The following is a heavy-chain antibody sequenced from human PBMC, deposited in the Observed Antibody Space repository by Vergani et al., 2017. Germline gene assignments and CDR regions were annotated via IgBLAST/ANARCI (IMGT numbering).Heavy chain of an antibody. V-gene: IGHV4-30-2*01. Sequence: QVQLQESGSGLVKPSQTLSLTCAVSGGSISSGGYSWSWIRQPPGKGLEWIGYIYHSGSTYYNPSLKSRVTISVDRSKNQFSLKLSSVTAADTAVYYCARIVLGGSGIINNWFDPWGQGTLVTVSS. CDR1: GGSISSGGYS. CDR3: ARIVLGGSGIINNWFDP. J-gene: IGHJ5*02. D-gene: IGHD3-10*01. CDR2: IYHSGST.